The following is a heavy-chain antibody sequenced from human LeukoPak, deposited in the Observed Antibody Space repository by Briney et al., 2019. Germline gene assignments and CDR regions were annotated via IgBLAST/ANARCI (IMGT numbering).Heavy chain of an antibody. J-gene: IGHJ4*02. V-gene: IGHV3-7*01. CDR2: IKQDGSEK. Sequence: GGSLRLSCAASGFTFSSYWMRWVRQAPGKGLEWVANIKQDGSEKNYVDSVKGRFTISRDNAKNSLYLQMNSLRAEDTAVYYCARGSTYYDSSGQVPFDYWGQGTLVTVSS. D-gene: IGHD3-22*01. CDR3: ARGSTYYDSSGQVPFDY. CDR1: GFTFSSYW.